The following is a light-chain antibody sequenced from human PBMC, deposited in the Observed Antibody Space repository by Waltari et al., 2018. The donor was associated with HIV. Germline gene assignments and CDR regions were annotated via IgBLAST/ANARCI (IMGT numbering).Light chain of an antibody. Sequence: LTQSPGTLSLSPGERATLSCRASQTIGSSYLAWYQQKPGQAPRLLIFGASTRATGIPDRFSGSGAGTDFTLTISRLEPEDFAVYYCQHFGSSRTFGQGTKVEIK. CDR2: GAS. CDR1: QTIGSSY. V-gene: IGKV3-20*01. J-gene: IGKJ1*01. CDR3: QHFGSSRT.